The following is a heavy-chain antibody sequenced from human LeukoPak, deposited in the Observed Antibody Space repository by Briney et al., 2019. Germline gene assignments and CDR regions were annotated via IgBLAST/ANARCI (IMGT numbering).Heavy chain of an antibody. V-gene: IGHV1-69*13. Sequence: GASVKVSCKASGGTFSSYAIGWVRQAPGQGLEWMGGIIPIFGTANYAQKFQGRVTITADESTSTAYMELSSLRSEDTAVYYCARVRGIVVVPAAMLSNAFDIWGQGTMVTVSS. CDR2: IIPIFGTA. D-gene: IGHD2-2*01. CDR1: GGTFSSYA. J-gene: IGHJ3*02. CDR3: ARVRGIVVVPAAMLSNAFDI.